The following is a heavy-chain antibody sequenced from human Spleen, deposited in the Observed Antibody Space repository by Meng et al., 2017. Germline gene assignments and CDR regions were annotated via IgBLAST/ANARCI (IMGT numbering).Heavy chain of an antibody. J-gene: IGHJ4*02. CDR2: IYYSGST. V-gene: IGHV4-59*01. Sequence: ESLKISCTVSGGSLSSYYCSWIRQPPGKGLEWIGYIYYSGSTSYNPSLKSRVTISVDTSKSQFSLKLSSVTAADTAVYYCARGREGRGWHFDSWGQGALVTVSS. CDR3: ARGREGRGWHFDS. D-gene: IGHD6-19*01. CDR1: GGSLSSYY.